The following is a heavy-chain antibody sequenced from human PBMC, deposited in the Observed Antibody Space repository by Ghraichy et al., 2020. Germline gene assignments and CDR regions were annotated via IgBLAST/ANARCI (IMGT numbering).Heavy chain of an antibody. CDR1: GFTFSTYA. Sequence: GGSLRLSCAASGFTFSTYAMSWVRQAPGKGLECVSGISGSGGSTYYADSVKGRFTISRDNSKNTLYLQMNSLRAEDTAVYYCAKDLRDIVVVVAATLDWGQGTLVTVSS. CDR3: AKDLRDIVVVVAATLD. D-gene: IGHD2-15*01. V-gene: IGHV3-23*01. J-gene: IGHJ4*02. CDR2: ISGSGGST.